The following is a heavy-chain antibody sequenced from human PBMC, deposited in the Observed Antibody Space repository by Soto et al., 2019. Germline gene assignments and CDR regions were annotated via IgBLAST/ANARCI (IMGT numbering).Heavy chain of an antibody. V-gene: IGHV1-18*04. CDR1: GYTFTNYG. CDR2: ISPYNGNT. J-gene: IGHJ4*02. D-gene: IGHD4-17*01. Sequence: QVQLVQSGAEVKKPGASVKVLCKASGYTFTNYGISWVRQAPGQGLEWMGWISPYNGNTNYAQKVQGRVLMTTDTSSRTAYMELRSLRSDDTAGYYCARASDYGDYDFDYWGQGTLITVSS. CDR3: ARASDYGDYDFDY.